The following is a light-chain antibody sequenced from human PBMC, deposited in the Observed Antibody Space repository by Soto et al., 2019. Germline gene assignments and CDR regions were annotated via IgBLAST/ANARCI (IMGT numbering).Light chain of an antibody. J-gene: IGKJ4*01. CDR2: AAS. Sequence: DIQMTQSPSSLSASVGERVTITCRASQGIRNDLGWYQQKPVKAHKRLIYAASSLQSGVPSRFSGSVSVTEFPLTIILPQPEGFDTYYFLQHHSYPWLTFGGGTKVDIK. CDR1: QGIRND. V-gene: IGKV1-17*01. CDR3: LQHHSYPWLT.